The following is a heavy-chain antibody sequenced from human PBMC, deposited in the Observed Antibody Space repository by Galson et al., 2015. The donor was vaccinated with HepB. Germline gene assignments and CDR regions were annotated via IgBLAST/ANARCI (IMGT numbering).Heavy chain of an antibody. D-gene: IGHD4-11*01. J-gene: IGHJ4*02. V-gene: IGHV4-4*02. Sequence: SETLSLTCAVSGGSISSGIRWNWVRQAPGKGLEWIGETYHSGTTNCNPSLCSRVIISLDKSKNQFSLKVNTVTAADTAVYFCAAHAGTTPGPFDYWGQGTLVTVSS. CDR1: GGSISSGIR. CDR3: AAHAGTTPGPFDY. CDR2: TYHSGTT.